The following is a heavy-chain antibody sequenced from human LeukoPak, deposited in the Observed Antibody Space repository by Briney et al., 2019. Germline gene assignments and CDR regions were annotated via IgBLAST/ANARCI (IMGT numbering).Heavy chain of an antibody. V-gene: IGHV3-73*01. J-gene: IGHJ3*02. CDR2: TRSKANSYAT. CDR1: GFTFSGSA. D-gene: IGHD3-22*01. CDR3: TRLVVLLPGDSSGHRIHAFDI. Sequence: GGSLRLSCAASGFTFSGSAMHWVRQASGKGLEWVGRTRSKANSYATAYAASVKGRFTISRDDSKKTAYLQMNSLKTEDTAVYYCTRLVVLLPGDSSGHRIHAFDIWGQGTMVTVSS.